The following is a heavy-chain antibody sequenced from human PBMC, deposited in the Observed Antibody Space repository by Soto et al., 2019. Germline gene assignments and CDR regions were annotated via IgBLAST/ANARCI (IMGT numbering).Heavy chain of an antibody. CDR1: GDSFSSNSAA. V-gene: IGHV6-1*01. CDR3: ARVDLRRSSLFWFDP. Sequence: SQTLSLTCVISGDSFSSNSAAWNWIRQSPSRGLEWLGRTYYRSKWYDDYAVSVRSRITINPDTSKNQFSLQLNSVTPEDTAVYYCARVDLRRSSLFWFDPWGQGTLVTVSS. D-gene: IGHD6-6*01. J-gene: IGHJ5*02. CDR2: TYYRSKWYD.